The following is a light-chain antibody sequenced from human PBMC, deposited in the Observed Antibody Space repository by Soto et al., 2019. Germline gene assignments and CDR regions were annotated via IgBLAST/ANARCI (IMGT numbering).Light chain of an antibody. CDR1: SNDIGAYDY. CDR2: DVN. CDR3: SSYTPANTLT. Sequence: QSVLTQPASVSGSPGQSVTISCTGTSNDIGAYDYVSWYQQVPGKAPKLLIFDVNYRPSEISRRFSGSKSGNSASLTISALQAADEAHYYCSSYTPANTLTFGGGTKLTVL. V-gene: IGLV2-14*03. J-gene: IGLJ2*01.